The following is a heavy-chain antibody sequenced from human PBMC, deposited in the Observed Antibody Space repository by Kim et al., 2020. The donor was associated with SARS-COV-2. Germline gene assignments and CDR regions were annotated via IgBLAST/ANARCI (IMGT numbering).Heavy chain of an antibody. CDR2: ISSSSSTI. V-gene: IGHV3-48*02. Sequence: GGSLRLSCAASGFTFSSYSMNWVRQAPGKGLEWVSYISSSSSTIYYADSVKGRFTISRDNAKNSLYLQMNSLRDEDTAVYYCARDELDYGDYARKSPYKSFDYWGQGTLVTVSS. CDR1: GFTFSSYS. J-gene: IGHJ4*02. CDR3: ARDELDYGDYARKSPYKSFDY. D-gene: IGHD4-17*01.